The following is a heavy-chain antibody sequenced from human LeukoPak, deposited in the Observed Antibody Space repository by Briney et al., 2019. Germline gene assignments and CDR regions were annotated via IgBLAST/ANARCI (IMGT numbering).Heavy chain of an antibody. J-gene: IGHJ5*02. D-gene: IGHD4-17*01. Sequence: GASVKVSCKASGYTFTGYYMHWVRQAPGQGLEWMGWINPNSGGTNYAQKFQGRVTMTRDTSISTAYMELSRLRSDDTAVYYCARPLHDYGDYNWFDPWGQGTLVTVSS. CDR1: GYTFTGYY. CDR2: INPNSGGT. CDR3: ARPLHDYGDYNWFDP. V-gene: IGHV1-2*02.